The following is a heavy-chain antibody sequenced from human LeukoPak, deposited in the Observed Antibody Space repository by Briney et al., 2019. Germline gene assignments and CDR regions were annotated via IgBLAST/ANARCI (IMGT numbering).Heavy chain of an antibody. V-gene: IGHV3-74*01. Sequence: GGSLRLSCAASGFTFSSYWMHWVRQAPGKGLVWVSRINSDGSSTSYADSVKGRFTISRDNAKNTLYLQMNSLRAEDTAVYYCARAPGYSSSWYHYYYYYYGMDVWGQGTTVTVSS. CDR1: GFTFSSYW. CDR3: ARAPGYSSSWYHYYYYYYGMDV. J-gene: IGHJ6*02. CDR2: INSDGSST. D-gene: IGHD6-13*01.